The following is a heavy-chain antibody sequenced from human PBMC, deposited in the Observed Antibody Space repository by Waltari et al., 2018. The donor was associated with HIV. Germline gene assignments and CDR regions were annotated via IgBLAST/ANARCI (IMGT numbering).Heavy chain of an antibody. CDR1: GYPFIDFD. D-gene: IGHD3-3*01. J-gene: IGHJ4*02. Sequence: QVQLVQSGADIKKPRASVRVSCKASGYPFIDFDINWVRRAPGRGLEWVGWMNPDNGDAGYGHKFRGRFTLTRDTSTDTAYMEVDNLKSEDTAIYFCTKGRRGALFGDEWGQGTLVTVSS. V-gene: IGHV1-8*02. CDR2: MNPDNGDA. CDR3: TKGRRGALFGDE.